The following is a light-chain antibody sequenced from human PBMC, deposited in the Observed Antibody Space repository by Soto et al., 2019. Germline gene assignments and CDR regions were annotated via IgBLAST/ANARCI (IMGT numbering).Light chain of an antibody. V-gene: IGKV3-20*01. J-gene: IGKJ1*01. CDR1: QSVTSSY. CDR3: QQFGVTRWA. CDR2: GAS. Sequence: EIVLTQSPGTLSLSPGERATLPCRASQSVTSSYIAWYQQKPGQAPRLVIYGASNRATGIPDRFSGSGSGTDFTLMISRLETEDFAVYYCQQFGVTRWAFGQGTKV.